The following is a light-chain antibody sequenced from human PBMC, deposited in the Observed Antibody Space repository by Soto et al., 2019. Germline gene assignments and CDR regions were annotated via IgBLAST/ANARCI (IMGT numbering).Light chain of an antibody. J-gene: IGKJ1*01. V-gene: IGKV1-5*03. CDR1: QTISSW. CDR3: RHYKSYSEA. CDR2: KAS. Sequence: DIQMTQSPSTLSGSVGDRVTITCRASQTISSWLAWYQQKPGKAPKLLIYKASTLKSGVPPRFRGSGSWTEFTLTISSLQPDDFATYSSRHYKSYSEALGQGTKVDIK.